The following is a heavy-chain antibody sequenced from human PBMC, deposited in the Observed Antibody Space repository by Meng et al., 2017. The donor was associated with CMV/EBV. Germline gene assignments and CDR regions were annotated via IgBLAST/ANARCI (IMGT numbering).Heavy chain of an antibody. CDR2: ISAYNGNT. Sequence: ASVKVSCKASGYTFTSYGISRVRQAPGQGLEWMGWISAYNGNTNYAQKLQGRVTMTTDTSTSTAYMELRSLRSDDTAVYYCARHYSNLKGGWFDPWGQGTLVTVSS. J-gene: IGHJ5*02. CDR3: ARHYSNLKGGWFDP. CDR1: GYTFTSYG. V-gene: IGHV1-18*01. D-gene: IGHD4-11*01.